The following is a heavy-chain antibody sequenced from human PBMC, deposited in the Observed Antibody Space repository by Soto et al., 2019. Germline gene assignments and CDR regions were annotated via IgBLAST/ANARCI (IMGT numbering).Heavy chain of an antibody. D-gene: IGHD3-10*01. Sequence: QVQLVESGGGLVEPGGSLRLSCEASGFTFSDYYMRWIRQVPGRGLECLSYVSSDGGFTHYADSVQGRFTISRDNTKNSLLLEMKGLRAEDTALYCCARDPMGRGVPHDYWGPGTLVSVSA. V-gene: IGHV3-11*06. CDR3: ARDPMGRGVPHDY. J-gene: IGHJ4*02. CDR2: VSSDGGFT. CDR1: GFTFSDYY.